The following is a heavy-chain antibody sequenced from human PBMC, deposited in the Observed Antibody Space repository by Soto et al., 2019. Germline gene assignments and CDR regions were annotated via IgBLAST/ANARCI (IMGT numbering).Heavy chain of an antibody. CDR3: AKDLLPPGYSSGWNDLDY. CDR1: GFTFSSYA. D-gene: IGHD6-19*01. V-gene: IGHV3-23*01. Sequence: EVQLLESGGGLVQPGGSLRLSCAASGFTFSSYAMSWVRQAPGKGLEWVSAISGSGGSTYYADSVKGRFTISSDNSKNTLYLQMNSLRAEDTAVYYCAKDLLPPGYSSGWNDLDYWGQGTLVTVSS. CDR2: ISGSGGST. J-gene: IGHJ4*02.